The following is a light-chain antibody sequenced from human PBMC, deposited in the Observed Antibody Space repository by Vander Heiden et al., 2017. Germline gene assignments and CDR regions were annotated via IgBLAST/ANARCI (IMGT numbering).Light chain of an antibody. V-gene: IGKV3-15*01. CDR2: GAS. CDR1: QSISSN. CDR3: QQYHNWPPDT. Sequence: EVVMTPSPATLSVSPGERATLSCRASQSISSNLAWYQQKLGQAPRLLLYGASTRATGIPARFSGSGSGTEFTLTISSLQSEDFAVYYCQQYHNWPPDTFGQGTKLEIK. J-gene: IGKJ2*01.